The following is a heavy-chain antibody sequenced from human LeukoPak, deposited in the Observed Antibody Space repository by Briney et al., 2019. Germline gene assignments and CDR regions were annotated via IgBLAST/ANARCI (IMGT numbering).Heavy chain of an antibody. CDR3: ARDQPTAMVPMDV. V-gene: IGHV4-34*01. CDR2: INHSGNT. Sequence: SETLSLTCGVYGGSFSGYYWSWIRQPPGKGLEWIGEINHSGNTNYNPSLKSRVTISVDTSKNQFSLKLSSVTAADTAVYYCARDQPTAMVPMDVWGKGTTVTISS. D-gene: IGHD5-18*01. J-gene: IGHJ6*04. CDR1: GGSFSGYY.